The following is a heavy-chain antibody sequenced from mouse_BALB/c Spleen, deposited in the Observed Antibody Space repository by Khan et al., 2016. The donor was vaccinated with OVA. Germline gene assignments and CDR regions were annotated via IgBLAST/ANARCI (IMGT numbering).Heavy chain of an antibody. Sequence: QVQLKESGPGLVQPSQSLSITCTVSGFSLTNYGVHWVRQSPGKGLEWLGVIWSGGITDYNETFISRLSISKDISKSQVFFKMNSLQANETTIYYCAKNRNGYFDYWGQGTTLTVSS. CDR1: GFSLTNYG. J-gene: IGHJ2*01. CDR3: AKNRNGYFDY. D-gene: IGHD1-1*02. CDR2: IWSGGIT. V-gene: IGHV2-2*02.